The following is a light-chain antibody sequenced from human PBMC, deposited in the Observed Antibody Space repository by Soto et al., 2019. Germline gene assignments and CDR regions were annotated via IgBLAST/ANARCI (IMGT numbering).Light chain of an antibody. J-gene: IGLJ1*01. V-gene: IGLV1-47*01. CDR2: RNN. Sequence: VLTQPPSASGTPGQRVTISCSGSSSNIGSNYVYWYQQLPGTAPKLLIYRNNQRPSGVPDRFSGSKSGTSASLAISGLRSEDEADYYCAAWDDSLSGSYVFGTGTKLTVL. CDR1: SSNIGSNY. CDR3: AAWDDSLSGSYV.